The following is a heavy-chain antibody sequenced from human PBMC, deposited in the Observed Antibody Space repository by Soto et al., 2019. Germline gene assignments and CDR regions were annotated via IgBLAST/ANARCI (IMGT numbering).Heavy chain of an antibody. D-gene: IGHD3-10*01. J-gene: IGHJ6*02. CDR3: ARDGIQPYGWEEDYYCYGMDV. Sequence: SETLSLTCTVSGGSISSYYWSWIRQPPGKGLEWIGYIYYSGSTNYNPSLKSRVTISVDTSKNQFSLKLSSVTAADTAVYYCARDGIQPYGWEEDYYCYGMDVWGQGTTVTVSS. CDR2: IYYSGST. CDR1: GGSISSYY. V-gene: IGHV4-59*01.